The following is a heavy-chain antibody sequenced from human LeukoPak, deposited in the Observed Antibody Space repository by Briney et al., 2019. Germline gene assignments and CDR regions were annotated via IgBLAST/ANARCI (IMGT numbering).Heavy chain of an antibody. CDR2: IYYSGST. Sequence: SETLSLTCTVSGGSISSSSCYWGWIRQPPGKGLEWTGSIYYSGSTYYNPSLKSRVTISVDTSKNQFSLKLSSVTAADTAVYYCASITMIVQGGFDIWGQGTMVTVSS. V-gene: IGHV4-39*01. J-gene: IGHJ3*02. CDR3: ASITMIVQGGFDI. CDR1: GGSISSSSCY. D-gene: IGHD3-22*01.